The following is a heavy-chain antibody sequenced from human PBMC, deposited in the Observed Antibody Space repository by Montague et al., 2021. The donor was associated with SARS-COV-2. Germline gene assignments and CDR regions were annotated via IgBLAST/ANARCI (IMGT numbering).Heavy chain of an antibody. CDR3: AKSGYCNTKCAALDV. Sequence: SLRLSCAASGVSFSNYVMNWVRQAPGKGLEWVSSIGGSGVDTYYADPVKGRFAISRDNSKNTLYLQMDSLRAEDTALYHCAKSGYCNTKCAALDVWGQGTTVTVSS. CDR2: IGGSGVDT. J-gene: IGHJ6*02. V-gene: IGHV3-23*01. CDR1: GVSFSNYV. D-gene: IGHD2-15*01.